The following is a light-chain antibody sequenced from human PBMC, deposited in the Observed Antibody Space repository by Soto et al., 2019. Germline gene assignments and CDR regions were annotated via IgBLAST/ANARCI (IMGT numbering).Light chain of an antibody. J-gene: IGLJ1*01. Sequence: QSVLTQPASVSGSPGQSITISCTGTSSDVGGYNYVSWYQQHPGKAPKLMICDVSNRPSGVSNRFSGSKSGNTASLTISGLQAEDEADYYCSSYTNSSTRYVFGPGTEVTDL. V-gene: IGLV2-14*01. CDR2: DVS. CDR1: SSDVGGYNY. CDR3: SSYTNSSTRYV.